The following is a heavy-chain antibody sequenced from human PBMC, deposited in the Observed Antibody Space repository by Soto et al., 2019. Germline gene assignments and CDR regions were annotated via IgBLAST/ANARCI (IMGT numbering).Heavy chain of an antibody. V-gene: IGHV3-30*18. CDR2: ISYDGSNK. J-gene: IGHJ6*02. CDR1: GFTFSSYG. D-gene: IGHD6-19*01. Sequence: GGSLRLSCAASGFTFSSYGMHWVRQAPGKGLEWVAAISYDGSNKYYADSVKGRFTISRDSSKNTLYLQMNSLRAEDTAVYYCAKEMAGDYYYGMDVWGQGTTVTVSS. CDR3: AKEMAGDYYYGMDV.